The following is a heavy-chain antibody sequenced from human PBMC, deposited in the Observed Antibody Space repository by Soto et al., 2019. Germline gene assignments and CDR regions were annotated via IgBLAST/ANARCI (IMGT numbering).Heavy chain of an antibody. J-gene: IGHJ4*02. CDR1: GFTFSSYA. CDR3: ARVGTYYYDSSGPSVEDY. V-gene: IGHV3-30-3*01. CDR2: ISYDGSNK. Sequence: VQLVESGEGLVQPGGSLRLSCAASGFTFSSYAMHWVRQAPGKGLEWVAVISYDGSNKYYADSVKGRFTISRDNSKNTLYLQMNSLRAEDTAVYYCARVGTYYYDSSGPSVEDYWGQGTLVTVSS. D-gene: IGHD3-22*01.